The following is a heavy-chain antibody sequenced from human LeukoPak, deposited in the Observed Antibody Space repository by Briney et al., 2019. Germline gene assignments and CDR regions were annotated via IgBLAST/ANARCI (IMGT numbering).Heavy chain of an antibody. V-gene: IGHV4-38-2*02. D-gene: IGHD3-22*01. CDR1: GYSISSGYY. CDR3: ARDRGYGYYYDSSGYYYFDY. J-gene: IGHJ4*02. Sequence: SETLSLTCTVSGYSISSGYYWGWIRQPPGKGLEWIGSIYHSGSTYYNPSLKSRVTISVDTSKNQFSLKLSSVTAADTAVYYCARDRGYGYYYDSSGYYYFDYWGQGTLVTVSS. CDR2: IYHSGST.